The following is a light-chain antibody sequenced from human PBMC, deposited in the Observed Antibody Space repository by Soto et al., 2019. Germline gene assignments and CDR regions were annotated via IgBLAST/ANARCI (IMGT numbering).Light chain of an antibody. V-gene: IGKV3-20*01. J-gene: IGKJ5*01. CDR1: QSVSSY. CDR3: QQYGNSPIT. CDR2: GAS. Sequence: NVLTQSPATLSLSPGERATLSCRASQSVSSYLAWYQQKPGQAPRLLIYGASSRATGIPDRFSGSGSGTDFTLTISRLEPEDFAVFYCQQYGNSPITFGQGTRLEIK.